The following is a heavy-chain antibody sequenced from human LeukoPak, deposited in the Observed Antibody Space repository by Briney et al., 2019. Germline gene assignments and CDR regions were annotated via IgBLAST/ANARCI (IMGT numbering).Heavy chain of an antibody. D-gene: IGHD3-9*01. J-gene: IGHJ4*02. CDR3: ARGSGTGYSYFDY. CDR1: GYTFSNYG. Sequence: GASVSVSYKASGYTFSNYGINWVRQAPGQGLEWMGWIATSNGNTNYKENFQGRVTMSTETSTGTAYLELRSLRPDDTAVYYCARGSGTGYSYFDYWGQGTPVTVSS. CDR2: IATSNGNT. V-gene: IGHV1-18*01.